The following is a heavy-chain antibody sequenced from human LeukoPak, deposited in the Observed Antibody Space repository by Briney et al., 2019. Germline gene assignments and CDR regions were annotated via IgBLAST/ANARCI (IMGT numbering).Heavy chain of an antibody. CDR2: IRYDGSNK. CDR3: AKDPTGYYYDSSGYYGGY. CDR1: GFTFSSYG. Sequence: GGSLRLSCAASGFTFSSYGMHWVRQAPGKGLEWVAFIRYDGSNKYYADSVKGRFTISRDNSKNTLYLQMNSLRAEDTAVYYCAKDPTGYYYDSSGYYGGYWGQGTLVTVSS. D-gene: IGHD3-22*01. V-gene: IGHV3-30*02. J-gene: IGHJ4*02.